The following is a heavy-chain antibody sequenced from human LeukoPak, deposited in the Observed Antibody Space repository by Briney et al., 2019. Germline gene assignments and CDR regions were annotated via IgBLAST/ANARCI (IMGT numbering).Heavy chain of an antibody. J-gene: IGHJ4*02. CDR2: IYYSGST. D-gene: IGHD5-24*01. Sequence: SETLSLTCTVSGGSISSYYWSWIRQPPGKGLEWIGHIYYSGSTNYNPSLKSRVTISVDTYKNQFSLKLSSVTAADTAVYYCARTVATIPPEPFDYWGQGTLVTVSS. CDR3: ARTVATIPPEPFDY. CDR1: GGSISSYY. V-gene: IGHV4-59*01.